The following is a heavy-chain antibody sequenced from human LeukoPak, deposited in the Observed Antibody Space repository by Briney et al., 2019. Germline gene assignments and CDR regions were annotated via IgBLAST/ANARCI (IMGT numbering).Heavy chain of an antibody. CDR3: ARHLMFRDSTYGPHLDY. CDR2: IFYSGST. Sequence: SEPLSLPCTVSGGSISSSSYFWGWIPRSPGKGLEWFGSIFYSGSTYNNPSLRSRITISVDTSKNHFSLKLTSVTAADTAVYYCARHLMFRDSTYGPHLDYWGQGTLVTVSS. D-gene: IGHD3-10*01. V-gene: IGHV4-39*01. CDR1: GGSISSSSYF. J-gene: IGHJ4*02.